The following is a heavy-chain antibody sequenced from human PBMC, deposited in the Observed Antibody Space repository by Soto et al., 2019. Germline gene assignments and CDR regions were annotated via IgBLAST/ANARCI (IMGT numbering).Heavy chain of an antibody. CDR3: AKWEGGNHYYYYYGMDV. J-gene: IGHJ6*02. D-gene: IGHD2-15*01. Sequence: GGSLRLSCAASGFTFSSYAMSWVRQAPGKGLEWVSAISGSGGSTYYADSVKGRFTISRDNSKNTLYLQMNSLRAEDTAVYYCAKWEGGNHYYYYYGMDVWGQGTTVTVSS. CDR2: ISGSGGST. CDR1: GFTFSSYA. V-gene: IGHV3-23*01.